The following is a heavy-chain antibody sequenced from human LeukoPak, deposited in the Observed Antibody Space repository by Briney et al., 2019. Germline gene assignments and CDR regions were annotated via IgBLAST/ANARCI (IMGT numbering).Heavy chain of an antibody. V-gene: IGHV4-59*01. J-gene: IGHJ6*02. CDR2: IYYTGTT. CDR1: GGSISNYY. Sequence: PSETLSLTCTVSGGSISNYYWSWIRQPPGKALEWIGYIYYTGTTKYNPSLKSRATISLGTSKNQFSLQLTSVTAADTALFSCARGYDIDVWGQGTTVTVSS. CDR3: ARGYDIDV.